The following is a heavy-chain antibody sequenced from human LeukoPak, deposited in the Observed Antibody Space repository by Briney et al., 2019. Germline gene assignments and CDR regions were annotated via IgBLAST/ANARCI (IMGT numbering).Heavy chain of an antibody. Sequence: SETLSLTCTVSGGSISNSDYYWGWIRQPPGKGLEWLGSIYYSGSTYYNPSLKSRVTISIDTSKNQFSLNLSSVTAADTAVYYCARDSNKGATDYFSYYHMDVWGQGTTVTVSS. J-gene: IGHJ6*02. V-gene: IGHV4-39*07. CDR3: ARDSNKGATDYFSYYHMDV. CDR1: GGSISNSDYY. CDR2: IYYSGST. D-gene: IGHD1-26*01.